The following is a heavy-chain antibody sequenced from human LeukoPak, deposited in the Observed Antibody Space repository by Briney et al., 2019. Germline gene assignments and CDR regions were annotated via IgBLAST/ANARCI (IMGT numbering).Heavy chain of an antibody. D-gene: IGHD3-10*01. V-gene: IGHV4-39*07. CDR1: GGSISSSSYY. CDR3: ASLYGSGSYGLDY. CDR2: IYYSGST. Sequence: SETLSLTCTVSGGSISSSSYYWGWIRQPPGKGLEWIGSIYYSGSTYYNPSLKSRVTISVDTSKNQFSLKLSSVTAADTAVYYCASLYGSGSYGLDYWGQGTLVTVSS. J-gene: IGHJ4*02.